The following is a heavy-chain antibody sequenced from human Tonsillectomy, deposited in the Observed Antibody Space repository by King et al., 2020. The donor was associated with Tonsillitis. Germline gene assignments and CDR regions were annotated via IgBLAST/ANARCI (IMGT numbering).Heavy chain of an antibody. J-gene: IGHJ4*02. Sequence: VQLVESGGGVVQPGRSLRLSCAASGFTFSSYAMHWVRQAPGKGLEWVALISYDGSNKYYADSVKGRFTISRDNSKNTLYLQMNSLRAEDTAVYYCVRSRSDYYYDSSGYYGGPFDYWGQGTLVTVSS. V-gene: IGHV3-30*04. CDR3: VRSRSDYYYDSSGYYGGPFDY. D-gene: IGHD3-22*01. CDR2: ISYDGSNK. CDR1: GFTFSSYA.